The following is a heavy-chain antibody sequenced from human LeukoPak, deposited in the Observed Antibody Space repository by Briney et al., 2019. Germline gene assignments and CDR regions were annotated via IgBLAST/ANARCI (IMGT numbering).Heavy chain of an antibody. V-gene: IGHV4-59*08. J-gene: IGHJ4*02. CDR2: IYYSGST. D-gene: IGHD6-13*01. Sequence: SETLSLTCTVSGGSISSYYWSWIRQPPGKGLEWIGSIYYSGSTNYNPSLKSRVTISVDTSKNQFSLKLSSVTAADTAVYYCAGTPLYSSSWYYDYWGQGTLVTVSS. CDR1: GGSISSYY. CDR3: AGTPLYSSSWYYDY.